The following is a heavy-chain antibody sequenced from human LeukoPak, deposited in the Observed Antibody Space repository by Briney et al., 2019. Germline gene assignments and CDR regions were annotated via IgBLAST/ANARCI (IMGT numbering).Heavy chain of an antibody. D-gene: IGHD3-10*01. CDR2: ISSSGSTI. CDR3: ARSPHITLDY. V-gene: IGHV3-11*01. J-gene: IGHJ4*02. CDR1: GFTFSDYY. Sequence: GRSLRLSCAASGFTFSDYYMNWIRLAPGQGLEWVSYISSSGSTIYYADSVKGRLTISRGNAKNSLYLQMNSLRAKDTAVYYCARSPHITLDYWGQGTLVTVSS.